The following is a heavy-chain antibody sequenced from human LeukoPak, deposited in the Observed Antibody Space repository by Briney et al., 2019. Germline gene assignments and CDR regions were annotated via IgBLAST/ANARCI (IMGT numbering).Heavy chain of an antibody. CDR3: ARLDYYGSGSYYQHNWFDP. J-gene: IGHJ5*02. Sequence: SVKVSCKASGGTFSSYAISWVRQAPGQGLEWMGGIIPMFGTANYAQKFQGRVTITADESTSTAYMELSSLRSEDTAAYYCARLDYYGSGSYYQHNWFDPWGQGTLVTVSS. CDR1: GGTFSSYA. D-gene: IGHD3-10*01. V-gene: IGHV1-69*13. CDR2: IIPMFGTA.